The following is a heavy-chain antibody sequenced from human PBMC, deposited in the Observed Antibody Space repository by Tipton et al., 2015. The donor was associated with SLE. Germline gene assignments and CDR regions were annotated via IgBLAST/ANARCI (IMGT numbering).Heavy chain of an antibody. Sequence: QVQLVQSGGGVVPPGKSLRLSCAASGFTFNSYGMHWVRQAPGKGLEWVAFISYDGNNIYYADSMKGRFTISRDNSKNTLYLQMNSLRPEDTAVYYCARDPTSYVSSSLALDYWGQGTLVTVSS. CDR3: ARDPTSYVSSSLALDY. J-gene: IGHJ4*02. CDR1: GFTFNSYG. D-gene: IGHD6-6*01. CDR2: ISYDGNNI. V-gene: IGHV3-30*03.